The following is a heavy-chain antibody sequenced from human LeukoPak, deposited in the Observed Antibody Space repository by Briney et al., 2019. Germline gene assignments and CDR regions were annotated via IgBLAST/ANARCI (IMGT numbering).Heavy chain of an antibody. V-gene: IGHV3-30*18. CDR3: AKDRGDWNFDN. J-gene: IGHJ4*02. CDR2: ISYDGTTT. CDR1: GFTFSRYG. Sequence: GGSLRLSCAASGFTFSRYGMHWVRQAPGKGLEWVSDISYDGTTTYYAASVQGRFTISRDNSKNPLYVQMNSLRLEDTAVYYCAKDRGDWNFDNWGQGNLVTVSS. D-gene: IGHD2-21*02.